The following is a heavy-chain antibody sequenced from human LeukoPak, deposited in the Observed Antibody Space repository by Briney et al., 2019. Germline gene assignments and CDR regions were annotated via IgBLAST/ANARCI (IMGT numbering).Heavy chain of an antibody. J-gene: IGHJ4*02. D-gene: IGHD6-6*01. CDR1: GYSFTSYW. CDR2: IYPGDSDT. V-gene: IGHV5-51*01. CDR3: ARRAYITSSDDY. Sequence: GESLKISCKGSGYSFTSYWIGWVRRMPGKGLEWMGIIYPGDSDTRYSPSFQGQVTISVDKSISTAYLQWSSLKASDTAVYYCARRAYITSSDDYWGQGTLVTVSS.